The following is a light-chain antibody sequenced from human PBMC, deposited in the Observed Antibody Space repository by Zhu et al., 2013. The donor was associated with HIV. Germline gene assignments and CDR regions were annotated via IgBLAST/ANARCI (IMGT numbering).Light chain of an antibody. CDR2: DDL. CDR1: TSRFDNFY. Sequence: QSVLTQPPSVSGAPGQRVTISCSGSTSRFDNFYIAWYKKVPGTAPKLVIYDDLKRPSGIPDRFSGSKSGASATLGITGLQSGDEADYYCGTWDSSLRAVVFGGGTKLTVL. CDR3: GTWDSSLRAVV. V-gene: IGLV1-51*01. J-gene: IGLJ2*01.